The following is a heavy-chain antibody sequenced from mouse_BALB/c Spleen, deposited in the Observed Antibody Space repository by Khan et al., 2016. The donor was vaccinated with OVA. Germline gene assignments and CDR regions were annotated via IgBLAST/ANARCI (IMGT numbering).Heavy chain of an antibody. J-gene: IGHJ3*01. Sequence: QVQLQQPGTELVRPGASVKLSCKASGYTFTNYWINWVKQRPGQGLEWIGNIYPSDSYTNYHQKFNDKATLTVDKSSSTAYMQLSSPTSAGSAVFYGTGEGVDGSSVAYWGQGTLVTVSA. CDR3: TGEGVDGSSVAY. CDR1: GYTFTNYW. CDR2: IYPSDSYT. V-gene: IGHV1-69*02. D-gene: IGHD2-3*01.